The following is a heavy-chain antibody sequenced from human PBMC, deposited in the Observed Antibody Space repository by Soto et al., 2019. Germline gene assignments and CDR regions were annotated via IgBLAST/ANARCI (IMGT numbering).Heavy chain of an antibody. J-gene: IGHJ4*02. CDR1: GGSISSYY. D-gene: IGHD1-26*01. CDR3: ARLSREVGADDY. CDR2: IYYSGST. V-gene: IGHV4-59*01. Sequence: QVQLQESGPGLVKPSETLSLTCTVSGGSISSYYWIWIRQPPGQGLEWIGYIYYSGSTNYNPSLKSRVTISVDTSKNQFSLKLSSVTAADTAVYYCARLSREVGADDYWGQGTLVTVSS.